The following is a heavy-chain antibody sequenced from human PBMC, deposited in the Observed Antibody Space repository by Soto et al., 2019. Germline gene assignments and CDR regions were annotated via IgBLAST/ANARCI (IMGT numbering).Heavy chain of an antibody. J-gene: IGHJ5*02. CDR1: GASISSADYY. CDR3: ARGTSGWFVSGFDP. D-gene: IGHD3-10*01. CDR2: IFYSGTT. V-gene: IGHV4-31*03. Sequence: SETLSLTCTVSGASISSADYYWSWIRQPPGKGLEWIGYIFYSGTTYYNPSLRSRLTISVDTSKNEFSLRLSSVTAPDTAVYYCARGTSGWFVSGFDPWGQGALVTVSS.